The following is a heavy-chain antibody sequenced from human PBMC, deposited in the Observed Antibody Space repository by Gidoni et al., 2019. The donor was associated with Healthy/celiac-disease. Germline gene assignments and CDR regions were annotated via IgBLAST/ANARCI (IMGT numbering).Heavy chain of an antibody. J-gene: IGHJ6*04. CDR2: INNSGST. D-gene: IGHD2-15*01. CDR3: ARGGYCSGGSCYPRINYYYYGMDV. Sequence: QVQLQQWGAGLLKPSETLSLTCAVYGGSFSGYYWSWIRQPPGTGLVWIGEINNSGSTNNNPSPKSRVTISVDTSKNQFSLKLTSVTAADTAFYYCARGGYCSGGSCYPRINYYYYGMDVWGKGTTVTVSS. CDR1: GGSFSGYY. V-gene: IGHV4-34*01.